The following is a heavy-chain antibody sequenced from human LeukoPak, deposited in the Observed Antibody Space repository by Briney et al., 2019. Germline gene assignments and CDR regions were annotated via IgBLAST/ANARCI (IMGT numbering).Heavy chain of an antibody. J-gene: IGHJ4*02. CDR1: GFTFSSYS. CDR3: ARGSCGYWAFDY. V-gene: IGHV3-21*01. D-gene: IGHD5-18*01. CDR2: ISSSSSYI. Sequence: GGSLRLSCAASGFTFSSYSMNWVRQAPGKGLEWVSSISSSSSYIYYADSVKGRFTISRDNAKNSLYLQMNSLRAEDTAVYYCARGSCGYWAFDYWGQGTLVTVSS.